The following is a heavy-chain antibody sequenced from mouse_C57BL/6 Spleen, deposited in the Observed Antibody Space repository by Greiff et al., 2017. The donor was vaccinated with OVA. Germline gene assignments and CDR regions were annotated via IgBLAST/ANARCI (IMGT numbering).Heavy chain of an antibody. Sequence: VKLQQPGAELVMPGASVKLSCKASGYTFTSYWMHWVKQRPGQGLEWIGEIDPSDSYTNYNQKFKGKSTLTVDKSSSTAYMQLSSLTSEDSAVYYCARGDSSGLDYWGQGTTLTVSS. CDR1: GYTFTSYW. V-gene: IGHV1-69*01. CDR3: ARGDSSGLDY. J-gene: IGHJ2*01. D-gene: IGHD3-2*02. CDR2: IDPSDSYT.